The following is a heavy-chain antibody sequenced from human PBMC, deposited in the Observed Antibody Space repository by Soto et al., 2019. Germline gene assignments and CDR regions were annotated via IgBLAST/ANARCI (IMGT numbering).Heavy chain of an antibody. CDR1: GGSFSGYY. D-gene: IGHD2-2*01. CDR3: ARGNVPRRYGMDV. V-gene: IGHV4-34*01. CDR2: INHSGST. J-gene: IGHJ6*02. Sequence: QVQLQQWGAGLLKPSETLSLTCAVYGGSFSGYYWSWIRQPPGKGLEWIGEINHSGSTNYNPSLKSRVTISVDTAKHQFSLKLSSVTAADTAVYYCARGNVPRRYGMDVWGQGNTVTVSS.